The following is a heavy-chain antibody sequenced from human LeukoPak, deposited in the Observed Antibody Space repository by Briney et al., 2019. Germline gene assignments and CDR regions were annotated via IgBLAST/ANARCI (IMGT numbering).Heavy chain of an antibody. Sequence: GGSLRLSCAASGFILSNYGLIWVRQAPGKGLEWVSAISNDGGGTQYADFVEGRFTISRDNSKNTLFLQMSSLRAEDTALYYCAKGSSGYFADLWGQGTLVTVSS. J-gene: IGHJ5*02. CDR3: AKGSSGYFADL. CDR1: GFILSNYG. D-gene: IGHD3-22*01. CDR2: ISNDGGGT. V-gene: IGHV3-23*01.